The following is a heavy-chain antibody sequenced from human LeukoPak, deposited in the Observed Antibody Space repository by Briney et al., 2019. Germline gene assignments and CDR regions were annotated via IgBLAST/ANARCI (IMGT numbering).Heavy chain of an antibody. CDR3: ARDWGSSSPFDY. CDR2: ISSSSSYI. D-gene: IGHD3-16*01. J-gene: IGHJ4*02. Sequence: GGSLRLSCAASGFTFSSYSMNWVRQAPGKGLEWVSSISSSSSYIYYADSVKGRFTISRDNAENSLYLQMNSLRAEDTAVYYCARDWGSSSPFDYWGQGTLVTVSS. CDR1: GFTFSSYS. V-gene: IGHV3-21*01.